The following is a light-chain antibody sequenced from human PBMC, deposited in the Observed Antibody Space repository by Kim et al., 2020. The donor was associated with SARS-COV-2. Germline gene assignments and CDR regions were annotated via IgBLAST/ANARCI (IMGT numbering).Light chain of an antibody. V-gene: IGKV1-17*01. CDR3: LQHNTSPIT. J-gene: IGKJ5*01. Sequence: ASGGDRATTTCRASQDIRNDLGWYQQNPGRAPKRLIYGASSLQSGVPSRFSGSGSGTEFTLTISSVQPEDFATYFCLQHNTSPITSVQGTRLEIK. CDR1: QDIRND. CDR2: GAS.